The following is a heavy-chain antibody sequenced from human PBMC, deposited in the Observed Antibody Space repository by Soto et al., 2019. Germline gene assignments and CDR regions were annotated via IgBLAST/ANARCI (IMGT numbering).Heavy chain of an antibody. D-gene: IGHD2-21*02. CDR3: ARDLWGYCGTDCYPLDV. CDR1: GGSISRYY. CDR2: MYNTGST. Sequence: TSETLSLICTVSGGSISRYYWSWIRQPPGKGLEWIGYMYNTGSTVYNPPFKSRVTISVDTSKNQFSLKLNSVTAADTAVYYCARDLWGYCGTDCYPLDVWGQGTTVTV. V-gene: IGHV4-59*01. J-gene: IGHJ6*02.